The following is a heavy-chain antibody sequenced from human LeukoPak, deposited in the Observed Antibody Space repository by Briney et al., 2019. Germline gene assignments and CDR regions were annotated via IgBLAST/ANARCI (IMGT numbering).Heavy chain of an antibody. D-gene: IGHD2-15*01. J-gene: IGHJ4*02. CDR1: GFTFSSYA. CDR2: ISGSGGST. Sequence: GGSLRLSCAASGFTFSSYAMSWVRQAPGRGLEWVSAISGSGGSTYYADSVKGRFTISRDNSKNTLYLQMNSLRAEDTAVYYCAKTYCSGGSCYSSFDYWGQGTLVTVSS. CDR3: AKTYCSGGSCYSSFDY. V-gene: IGHV3-23*01.